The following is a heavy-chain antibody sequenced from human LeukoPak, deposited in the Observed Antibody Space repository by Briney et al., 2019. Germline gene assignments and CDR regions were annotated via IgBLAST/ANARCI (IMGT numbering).Heavy chain of an antibody. CDR2: ISAYNGNT. D-gene: IGHD4-23*01. CDR3: ARALRLWGGNSGIAFDI. CDR1: GYTFTNYG. Sequence: GASVKVSCKASGYTFTNYGISWVRQAPGQGLEWMGWISAYNGNTNYAQKLQGRVTMTTDTSTSTAYMELRSLRSDDTAVYYCARALRLWGGNSGIAFDIWGQGTMVTVSS. V-gene: IGHV1-18*01. J-gene: IGHJ3*02.